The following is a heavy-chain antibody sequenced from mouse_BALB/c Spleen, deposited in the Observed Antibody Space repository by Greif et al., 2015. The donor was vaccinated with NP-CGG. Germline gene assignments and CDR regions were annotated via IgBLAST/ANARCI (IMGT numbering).Heavy chain of an antibody. CDR3: ARDYYGSSYYFDY. CDR1: GFTFSDYG. D-gene: IGHD1-1*01. CDR2: ISNLAYSI. Sequence: EVKVVDSGGGLAQPGGSRKLSCAASGFTFSDYGMAWVRQAPGKGPEWVAFISNLAYSIYYADTVTGRFTISRENAKNTLYLEMSSLRSEDTAMYYCARDYYGSSYYFDYWGQGTTLTVSS. V-gene: IGHV5-15*02. J-gene: IGHJ2*01.